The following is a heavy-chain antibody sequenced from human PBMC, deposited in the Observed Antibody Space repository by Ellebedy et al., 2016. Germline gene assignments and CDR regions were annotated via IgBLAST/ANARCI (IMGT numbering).Heavy chain of an antibody. CDR1: RFTFSNYR. CDR2: IDSDGSST. Sequence: GESLKISCAASRFTFSNYRMHWVRQAPGKGLVWVSHIDSDGSSTSYADSVKGRFTISRDNAKNTLYLQMNSLRAEDTAVYYCARSWYCSSTSCQNFDYWGQGTLVTVSS. J-gene: IGHJ4*02. CDR3: ARSWYCSSTSCQNFDY. V-gene: IGHV3-74*01. D-gene: IGHD2-2*01.